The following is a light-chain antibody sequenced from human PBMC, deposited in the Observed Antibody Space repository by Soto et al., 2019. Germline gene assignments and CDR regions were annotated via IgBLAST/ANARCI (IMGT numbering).Light chain of an antibody. Sequence: QSALTQPASVSGSPGQSITISCTGTSSDIGAYNFVSWYQQHPGKAPKLMLYDVNIRPSGVSNRFSGSKSGNTASGPISGIQAEDEADYYCTSWTTSTTMIFGGGTKLTVL. V-gene: IGLV2-14*03. CDR2: DVN. CDR3: TSWTTSTTMI. J-gene: IGLJ2*01. CDR1: SSDIGAYNF.